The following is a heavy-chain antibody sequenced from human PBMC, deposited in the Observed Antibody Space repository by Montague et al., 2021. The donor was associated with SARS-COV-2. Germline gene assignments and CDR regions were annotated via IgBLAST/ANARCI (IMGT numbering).Heavy chain of an antibody. D-gene: IGHD3-10*01. J-gene: IGHJ4*02. Sequence: SETLSLTCTVSGGSISSSSYYWGWIRQPPGKGLEWTGSIYYSGSTYYNPSLKSRVTISVDTSKNQFSLKLSSVTAADTAVYYCARESGSGSYLVYWGQGTLVTVSS. CDR1: GGSISSSSYY. V-gene: IGHV4-39*01. CDR3: ARESGSGSYLVY. CDR2: IYYSGST.